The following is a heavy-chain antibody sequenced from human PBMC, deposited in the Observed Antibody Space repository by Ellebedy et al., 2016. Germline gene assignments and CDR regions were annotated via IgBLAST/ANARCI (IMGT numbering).Heavy chain of an antibody. CDR2: IYYSGST. Sequence: LRLSXTVSGGSISSGGYYWSWIRQHPGKGLEWIGYIYYSGSTYYNPSLKSRVTISVDTSKNQFSLKLSSVTAADTAVYYCARQYCSSTSCYFDYWGQGTLVIVSS. J-gene: IGHJ4*02. CDR1: GGSISSGGYY. D-gene: IGHD2-2*01. CDR3: ARQYCSSTSCYFDY. V-gene: IGHV4-31*03.